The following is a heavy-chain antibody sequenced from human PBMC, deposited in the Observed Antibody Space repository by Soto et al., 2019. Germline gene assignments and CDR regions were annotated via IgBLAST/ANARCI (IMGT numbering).Heavy chain of an antibody. CDR3: TKDDGIESIEV. Sequence: VGSLRLSCVASGFTFSRYTMNWVRHSPGKGLEWVASITSSGSYVYYADSVKGRFSASRDNAKNSLSLQMDSLRPDDTAIYFCTKDDGIESIEVWGQGTTVTVSS. CDR1: GFTFSRYT. D-gene: IGHD3-3*02. CDR2: ITSSGSYV. V-gene: IGHV3-21*01. J-gene: IGHJ6*01.